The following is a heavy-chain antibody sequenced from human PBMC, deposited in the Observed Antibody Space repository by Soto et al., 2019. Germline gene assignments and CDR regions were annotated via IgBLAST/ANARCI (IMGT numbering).Heavy chain of an antibody. J-gene: IGHJ4*02. D-gene: IGHD6-13*01. CDR3: AKDKGSSWYEIDY. CDR1: GFTFSNYA. CDR2: ISGSVGST. V-gene: IGHV3-23*01. Sequence: EVQLLESGGGLVQPGGSLRLSCAASGFTFSNYAVTWVRQAPGKGLEWVSTISGSVGSTYYADSVKGRFTISRDNSKNTLYLQMNSLRAEDTAVYYCAKDKGSSWYEIDYWGQGNLVTVSS.